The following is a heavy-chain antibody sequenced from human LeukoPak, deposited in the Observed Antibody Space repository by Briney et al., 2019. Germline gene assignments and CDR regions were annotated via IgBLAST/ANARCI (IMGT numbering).Heavy chain of an antibody. CDR2: IRYDGSNK. CDR3: ATPSDYGDYYFDY. V-gene: IGHV3-30*02. D-gene: IGHD4-17*01. CDR1: GFTFSIYG. Sequence: GGSLRLSCAASGFTFSIYGMHWVRQAPGKGLEWVAFIRYDGSNKYYADSVKGRFTISRDNSKNTLYLQMNSLRAEDTAVYYCATPSDYGDYYFDYWGQGTLVTVSS. J-gene: IGHJ4*02.